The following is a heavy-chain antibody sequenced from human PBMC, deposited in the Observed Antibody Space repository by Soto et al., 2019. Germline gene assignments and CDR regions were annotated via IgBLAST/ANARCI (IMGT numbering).Heavy chain of an antibody. J-gene: IGHJ4*02. CDR2: ISYDGSNK. D-gene: IGHD3-3*01. V-gene: IGHV3-30*18. CDR1: GFTFSSYG. CDR3: AKGGADFWSGYYVPFDY. Sequence: PGGSLRLSCAASGFTFSSYGMHWVRQAPGKGLEWVAVISYDGSNKYYADSVKGRFTISRDNSKNTLYLQMNSLRAEDTAVYYCAKGGADFWSGYYVPFDYWGQGTLVTVSS.